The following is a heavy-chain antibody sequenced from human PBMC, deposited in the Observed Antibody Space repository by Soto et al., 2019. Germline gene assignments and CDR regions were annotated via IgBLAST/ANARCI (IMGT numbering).Heavy chain of an antibody. CDR1: GFTFSDAW. D-gene: IGHD3-3*01. CDR2: TKSKTDGGTT. J-gene: IGHJ4*02. CDR3: TTDRSGYPGPFDY. V-gene: IGHV3-15*01. Sequence: GGSLRLSCAASGFTFSDAWMSWVRQAPGKGLEWVGLTKSKTDGGTTDYAAPVKGRFTISRDDSKNTLYLQMNSLKIEDTAVYYCTTDRSGYPGPFDYWGQRTLVTVSS.